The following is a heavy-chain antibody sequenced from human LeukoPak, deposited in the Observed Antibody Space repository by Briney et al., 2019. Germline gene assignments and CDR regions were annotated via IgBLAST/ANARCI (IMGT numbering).Heavy chain of an antibody. V-gene: IGHV4-30-4*01. D-gene: IGHD4-17*01. CDR1: GGSISSGDYY. CDR2: VHYSGSA. Sequence: PSQTLSLTCIVSGGSISSGDYYWSWIRHPPGKGLEWIGYVHYSGSAYYNPSLKSRVTISVDTSKNQFSLKLSSVTAADTAVHYCARDSTPRGYGDGGFDYWGQGTLVTVSS. J-gene: IGHJ4*02. CDR3: ARDSTPRGYGDGGFDY.